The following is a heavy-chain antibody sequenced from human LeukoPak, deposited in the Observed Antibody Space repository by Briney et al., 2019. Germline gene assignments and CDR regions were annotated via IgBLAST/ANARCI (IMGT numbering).Heavy chain of an antibody. V-gene: IGHV1-8*01. CDR1: GYTFASYD. CDR2: MNPNSGNT. J-gene: IGHJ4*02. CDR3: ARGRWYGYEFDY. Sequence: ASVKVSCKASGYTFASYDINWVRQATGQGLEWMGWMNPNSGNTGYAQKFQGRVTMTRNTSISTAYMELSSLRSEDTAVYHCARGRWYGYEFDYWGQGTLVTVSS. D-gene: IGHD5-12*01.